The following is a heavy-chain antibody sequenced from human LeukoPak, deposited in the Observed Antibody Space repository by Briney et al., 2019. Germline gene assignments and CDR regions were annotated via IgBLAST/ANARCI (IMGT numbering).Heavy chain of an antibody. V-gene: IGHV3-48*01. CDR2: ISSSSSTT. CDR3: ARERAIDDFWSGYLYYMDV. Sequence: GGSLRLSCAASGFTFSSYSMNWVRQAPGKGLEWVSYISSSSSTTYYADSVKGRFTISRDNAKNSLYLQMNSLRAEDTAVYYCARERAIDDFWSGYLYYMDVWGKGTTVTVSS. D-gene: IGHD3-3*01. CDR1: GFTFSSYS. J-gene: IGHJ6*03.